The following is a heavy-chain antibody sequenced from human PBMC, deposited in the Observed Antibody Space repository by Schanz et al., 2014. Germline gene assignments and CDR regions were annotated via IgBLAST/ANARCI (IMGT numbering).Heavy chain of an antibody. D-gene: IGHD5-12*01. J-gene: IGHJ3*01. CDR3: ARDGGRDGYNLAFDV. CDR2: MYINSGST. V-gene: IGHV3-53*01. Sequence: EVQLVESGGGLIQPGGSLRLSCAVSGFTDNTNYMSWVRQAPGKGLEWISSMYINSGSTQYADSVKGRFIISRDSSKNTLFLQMNSLSAEDTAVYFCARDGGRDGYNLAFDVWGQGTLVTVSS. CDR1: GFTDNTNY.